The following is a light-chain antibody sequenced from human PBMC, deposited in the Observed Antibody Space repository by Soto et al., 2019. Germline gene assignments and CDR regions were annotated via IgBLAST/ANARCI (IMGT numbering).Light chain of an antibody. CDR3: QQYESYSPWT. CDR1: QTISSW. V-gene: IGKV1-5*03. J-gene: IGKJ1*01. Sequence: DIQMTQSPSTLSGSVGDRVTSTWRASQTISSWLAWYQQKPGKAPKLLIYKASTLKSGVPSRYSGSGSGTEFTLTISNLQPDDFATYYCQQYESYSPWTFGQGTKVDIK. CDR2: KAS.